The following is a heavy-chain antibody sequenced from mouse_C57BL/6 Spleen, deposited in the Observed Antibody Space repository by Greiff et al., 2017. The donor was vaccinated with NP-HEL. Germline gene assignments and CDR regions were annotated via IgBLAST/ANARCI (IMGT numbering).Heavy chain of an antibody. CDR1: GFTFSSYA. J-gene: IGHJ2*01. V-gene: IGHV5-4*01. D-gene: IGHD2-4*01. Sequence: EVMLVESGGGLVKPGGSLKLSCAASGFTFSSYAMSWVRQTPEKRLEWVATISDGGSYTYYPDNVKGRFTISRDNAKNNLYLQMSHLKSEDTAMYYCAREGDDYDEGDYFDYWGQGTTLTVSS. CDR2: ISDGGSYT. CDR3: AREGDDYDEGDYFDY.